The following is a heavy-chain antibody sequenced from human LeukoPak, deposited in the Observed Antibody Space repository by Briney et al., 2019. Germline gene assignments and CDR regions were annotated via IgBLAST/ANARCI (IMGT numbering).Heavy chain of an antibody. V-gene: IGHV3-23*01. CDR3: AKEGPTGTTKFDY. CDR2: ISENGGTT. J-gene: IGHJ4*02. D-gene: IGHD1-1*01. CDR1: GFTFSSHA. Sequence: PGGSLTLSCAASGFTFSSHAMSWLRQAPGKGLEWVSSISENGGTTYYADSVKGRSPISRDNYKNTLSLQLNSLRAEDTAVYYCAKEGPTGTTKFDYWGQGTLVTVSS.